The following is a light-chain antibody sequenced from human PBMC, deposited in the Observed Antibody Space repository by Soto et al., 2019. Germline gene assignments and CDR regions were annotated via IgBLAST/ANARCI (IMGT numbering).Light chain of an antibody. CDR2: EVS. J-gene: IGLJ1*01. V-gene: IGLV2-14*01. CDR1: SSDVGGYNY. Sequence: QSALTQPASVSGSPGQSITISCTGTSSDVGGYNYVSWYQQHPGKAPKLMIYEVSNRPSGVPDRFSGSKSGTSASLAISGLRSEDEADYYCSVWDDSLSGPVFGTGTKLTVL. CDR3: SVWDDSLSGPV.